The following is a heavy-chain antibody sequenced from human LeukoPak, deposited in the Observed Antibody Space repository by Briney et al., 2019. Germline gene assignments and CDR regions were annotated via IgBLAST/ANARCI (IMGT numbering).Heavy chain of an antibody. J-gene: IGHJ4*02. CDR2: IYYSGST. V-gene: IGHV4-39*07. D-gene: IGHD3-22*01. Sequence: SETPSLTCTVSGGSISSSSYYWGWIRQPPGKGLGWIGSIYYSGSTYYNPSLKSRVTISVDTSKNQFSLKLSSVTAADTAVYYCARDDSSGYYPITLFDYWGQGTLVTVSS. CDR1: GGSISSSSYY. CDR3: ARDDSSGYYPITLFDY.